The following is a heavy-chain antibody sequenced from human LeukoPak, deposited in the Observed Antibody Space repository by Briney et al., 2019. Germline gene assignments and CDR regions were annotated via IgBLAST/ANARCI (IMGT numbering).Heavy chain of an antibody. V-gene: IGHV3-30*03. J-gene: IGHJ4*02. Sequence: GGSLRLSCAASGFTFCTYGMHWVRQAPGKGLEWVAVISYDGSNKYYADSVKGRFTVSRDNSKNKLYLQMDSLRADDTAMYYCLVTCYGAIYWGQGTLVTVSS. D-gene: IGHD4/OR15-4a*01. CDR2: ISYDGSNK. CDR3: LVTCYGAIY. CDR1: GFTFCTYG.